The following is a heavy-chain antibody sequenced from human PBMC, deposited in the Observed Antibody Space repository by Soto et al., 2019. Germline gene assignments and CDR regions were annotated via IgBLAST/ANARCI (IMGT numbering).Heavy chain of an antibody. CDR3: AKDLHRGLDV. CDR1: GYTFSVYH. CDR2: IHPSSGGT. J-gene: IGHJ6*02. D-gene: IGHD2-21*01. V-gene: IGHV1-2*02. Sequence: QVQLVQSGAEVKQPGASVKVSCKASGYTFSVYHMHWVRQAPGQGLEWMGWIHPSSGGTNYAQRFEGRVTMTRDTSINSAYMELSRLTSDDTAVYYCAKDLHRGLDVGGQGTTVTVSS.